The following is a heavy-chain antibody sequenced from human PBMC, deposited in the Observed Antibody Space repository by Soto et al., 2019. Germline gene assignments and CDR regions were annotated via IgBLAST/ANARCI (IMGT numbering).Heavy chain of an antibody. Sequence: QVQLVQSGAEVKKPGSSVKVSCKASGDTFSSHLISWVRQAPGQGLEWMGGILPIFDTPKYAQRFQGRVTFTADESSSIASMELRSLTSEDTAVYYCATDHCSGGACYEDHFHYWGQGTLVTVSS. CDR1: GDTFSSHL. J-gene: IGHJ4*02. CDR3: ATDHCSGGACYEDHFHY. V-gene: IGHV1-69*01. D-gene: IGHD2-15*01. CDR2: ILPIFDTP.